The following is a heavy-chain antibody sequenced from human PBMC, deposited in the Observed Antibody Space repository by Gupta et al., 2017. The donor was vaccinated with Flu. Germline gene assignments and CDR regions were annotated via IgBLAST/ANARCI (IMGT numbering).Heavy chain of an antibody. J-gene: IGHJ4*02. Sequence: FDFGAYDMSWVRQVPGKGLEWVSGINWIGGSTGYADSVTGRFTISRDNAKNSLYLEMNSLRAEDTALYHCARLDSGSLRDCWGQGTLVSVSS. D-gene: IGHD1-26*01. CDR3: ARLDSGSLRDC. CDR2: INWIGGST. V-gene: IGHV3-20*01. CDR1: FDFGAYD.